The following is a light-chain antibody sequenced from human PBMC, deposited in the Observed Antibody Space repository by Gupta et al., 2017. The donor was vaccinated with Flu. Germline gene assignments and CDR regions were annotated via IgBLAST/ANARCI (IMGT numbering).Light chain of an antibody. CDR3: QQDNNWPLT. CDR2: GAS. CDR1: QEIAGN. Sequence: VMTQSPGTLSVSPGEGATLSCRASQEIAGNLAWYQQKPGQAPRLLLSGASTRATGTPARFSGSRSGTEFTLTISSLQSEDFAVYYCQQDNNWPLTFGGGTKVEIK. V-gene: IGKV3-15*01. J-gene: IGKJ4*01.